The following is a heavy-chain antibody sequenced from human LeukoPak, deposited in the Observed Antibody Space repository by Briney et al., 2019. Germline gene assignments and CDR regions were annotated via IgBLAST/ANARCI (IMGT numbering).Heavy chain of an antibody. CDR3: ARGRVDIVATILGY. V-gene: IGHV1-69*13. Sequence: GASVKVSCKASGGTFSSYAISWVRQAPGQGLEWMGGIIPIFGTANYAQKFQGRVTITADESTSTAYMELSSLRSEDTAVYYCARGRVDIVATILGYWGQGTLATVSS. D-gene: IGHD5-12*01. J-gene: IGHJ4*02. CDR2: IIPIFGTA. CDR1: GGTFSSYA.